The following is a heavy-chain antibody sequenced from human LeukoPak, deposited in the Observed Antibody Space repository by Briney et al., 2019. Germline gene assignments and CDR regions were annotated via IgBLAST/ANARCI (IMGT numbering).Heavy chain of an antibody. CDR3: ARVGGPFDI. CDR1: GYSINIGSY. J-gene: IGHJ3*02. D-gene: IGHD3-16*01. V-gene: IGHV4-38-2*01. CDR2: IYHTGSS. Sequence: SETLSLTCAVSGYSINIGSYWGWIRQSPGKGLEWIGSIYHTGSSYYNPSLKSRVTISVDTSKNQFSLKLSSATAADTAVYFCARVGGPFDIWGQGTMVTVSS.